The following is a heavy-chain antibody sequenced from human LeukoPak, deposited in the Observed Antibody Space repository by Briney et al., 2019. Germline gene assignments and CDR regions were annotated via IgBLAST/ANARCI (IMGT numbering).Heavy chain of an antibody. Sequence: SETLSLTCTVSGYSISSGNYWDWIRQPPGKGLEWIGSIYHSGSTYYNPSLKSRVTISVDTSKNQFSLKLSSVTAADTAVYYFAKRYCSSTTCYDDRGAFDYWGQGTLVTVSS. CDR1: GYSISSGNY. CDR3: AKRYCSSTTCYDDRGAFDY. J-gene: IGHJ4*02. D-gene: IGHD2-2*01. CDR2: IYHSGST. V-gene: IGHV4-38-2*02.